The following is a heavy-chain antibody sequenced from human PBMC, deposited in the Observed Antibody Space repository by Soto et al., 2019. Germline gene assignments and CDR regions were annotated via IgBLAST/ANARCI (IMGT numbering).Heavy chain of an antibody. CDR2: IWYDGSNK. V-gene: IGHV3-33*01. D-gene: IGHD3-16*01. J-gene: IGHJ6*03. Sequence: PGGSLRLSCAASGFTFSSYGMHWVRQAPGKGLEWVAVIWYDGSNKYYADSVKGRFTISRYNSKNTLYLQMNSLRAEDTAVYYCARDWGYYYYMDVWGKGTTVTVLL. CDR1: GFTFSSYG. CDR3: ARDWGYYYYMDV.